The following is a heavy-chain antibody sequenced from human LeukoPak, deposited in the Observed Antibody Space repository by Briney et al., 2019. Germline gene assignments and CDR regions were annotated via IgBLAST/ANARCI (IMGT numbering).Heavy chain of an antibody. CDR3: ARTEGTVAYDS. CDR2: INSDGSGT. V-gene: IGHV3-74*01. J-gene: IGHJ5*01. Sequence: GGSLRLSCAASGFTFSSYWMHWVRQAPGKGLVWVSRINSDGSGTIYADSMRGRFTISRDNAKNTLYLQVNSLRAEDTAVYYCARTEGTVAYDSWGQGTLVTVSS. D-gene: IGHD4-23*01. CDR1: GFTFSSYW.